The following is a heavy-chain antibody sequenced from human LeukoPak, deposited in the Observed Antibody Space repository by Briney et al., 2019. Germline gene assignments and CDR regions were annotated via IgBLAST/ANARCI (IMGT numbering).Heavy chain of an antibody. Sequence: GGSLRLSCAASGFTFSSYEMNWVRQAPGKGLEWVSYISSSGSTIYYADSVKGRFTISRDNAKNSLYLQMNSLRAEDTAVYYCARGLWFGELGYDYWGQGTLVTVSS. CDR2: ISSSGSTI. CDR3: ARGLWFGELGYDY. J-gene: IGHJ4*02. CDR1: GFTFSSYE. V-gene: IGHV3-48*03. D-gene: IGHD3-10*01.